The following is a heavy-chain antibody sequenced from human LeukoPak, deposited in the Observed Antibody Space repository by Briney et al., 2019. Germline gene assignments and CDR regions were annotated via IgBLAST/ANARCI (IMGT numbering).Heavy chain of an antibody. D-gene: IGHD5-18*01. CDR2: ISYDGSNK. CDR3: ARSDRYSYGTLGY. J-gene: IGHJ4*02. CDR1: GFTFSSYS. V-gene: IGHV3-30*03. Sequence: PGGSLRLSCAGSGFTFSSYSMEWVRPGPGKGLGWVAVISYDGSNKYYADSVKGRFTISRDNSKNTLYLQMNSLRAENTAVYYCARSDRYSYGTLGYWGQGTLVTVSS.